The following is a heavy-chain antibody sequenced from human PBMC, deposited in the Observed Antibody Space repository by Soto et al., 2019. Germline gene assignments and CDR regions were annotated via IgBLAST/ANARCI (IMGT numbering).Heavy chain of an antibody. D-gene: IGHD6-6*01. CDR2: IWYDGSNK. CDR1: GFTFSSYG. V-gene: IGHV3-33*01. Sequence: QVQLVESGGGVVQPGRSLRLSCAASGFTFSSYGMHWVRQAPGKGLEWVAVIWYDGSNKYYADSVKGRFTISRDNSKNTLYLQMNSLRAEDTAVYYCAREGEQLVKWGDWYCYMDVWGKGTTVTVSS. J-gene: IGHJ6*03. CDR3: AREGEQLVKWGDWYCYMDV.